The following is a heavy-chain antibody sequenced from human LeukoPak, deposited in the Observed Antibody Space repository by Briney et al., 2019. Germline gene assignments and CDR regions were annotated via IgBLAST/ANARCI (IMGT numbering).Heavy chain of an antibody. V-gene: IGHV4-59*08. CDR1: GGSLSTHH. D-gene: IGHD5-12*01. CDR2: ISDSGST. Sequence: PSETLSLTCVVSGGSLSTHHWSWIRQSPGRGLEWIGYISDSGSTNYNPSLKSRVTISVDTSKNQFSLMLSSVTAADTAIYYCARRSGYDPRFDYWGQGTLVTVSS. J-gene: IGHJ4*02. CDR3: ARRSGYDPRFDY.